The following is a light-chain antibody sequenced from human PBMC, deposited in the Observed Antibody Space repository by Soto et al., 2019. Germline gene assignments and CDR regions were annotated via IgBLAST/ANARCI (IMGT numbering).Light chain of an antibody. CDR3: QQSYSTLLVT. V-gene: IGKV1-39*01. J-gene: IGKJ4*01. CDR2: AAS. Sequence: DIQMTQSPSSLSASVGDRVTITCRASQSSSSYLNWYQQKPGKAPKLLIYAASSLQSGVPSRFSGSGSGTDFTLTISSLQPEDFATFYCQQSYSTLLVTFGGGTKVEIK. CDR1: QSSSSY.